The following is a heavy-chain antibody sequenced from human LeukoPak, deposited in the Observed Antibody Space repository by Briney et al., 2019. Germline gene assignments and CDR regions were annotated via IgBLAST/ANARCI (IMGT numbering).Heavy chain of an antibody. CDR2: ISYDGSNK. CDR3: ASGSLGYCDSTSCYTQFDY. D-gene: IGHD2-2*02. CDR1: GFTFSSYA. V-gene: IGHV3-30*04. J-gene: IGHJ4*02. Sequence: PGRSLRLSCAASGFTFSSYAMHWVRQAPGKGLEWVTVISYDGSNKYYADSVKGRITISRDNSKNTLYMQMSSLRAEDTAVYYCASGSLGYCDSTSCYTQFDYWGQGTLVTVSS.